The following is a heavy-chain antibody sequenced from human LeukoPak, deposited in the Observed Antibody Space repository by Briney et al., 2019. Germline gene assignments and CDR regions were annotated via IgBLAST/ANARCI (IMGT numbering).Heavy chain of an antibody. J-gene: IGHJ4*02. CDR1: GGSISSYY. Sequence: ASETLSLTCTVSGGSISSYYWSWIRQPPGKGLGWIGYIYYSGSTNYNPSLKSRVTISVDTSKNQFSLKLSSVTAADTAVYYCARVLYYYDSSGYYSLYFDYWGQGTLVTVSS. CDR2: IYYSGST. CDR3: ARVLYYYDSSGYYSLYFDY. D-gene: IGHD3-22*01. V-gene: IGHV4-59*01.